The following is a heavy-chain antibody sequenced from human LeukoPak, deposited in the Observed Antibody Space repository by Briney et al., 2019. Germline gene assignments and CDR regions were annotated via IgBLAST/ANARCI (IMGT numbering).Heavy chain of an antibody. J-gene: IGHJ5*02. CDR3: AGVGKNYGDYEGWFDP. V-gene: IGHV6-1*01. D-gene: IGHD4-17*01. Sequence: SQTLSLTCAISGDSVSSNSAAWNWIRQSPSRGLEWLGRTYYRSKWYNDYAVSVKSRITINPDTSKNQFSLQLNSVTPEDTAVYYCAGVGKNYGDYEGWFDPWGQGTLVTVSS. CDR1: GDSVSSNSAA. CDR2: TYYRSKWYN.